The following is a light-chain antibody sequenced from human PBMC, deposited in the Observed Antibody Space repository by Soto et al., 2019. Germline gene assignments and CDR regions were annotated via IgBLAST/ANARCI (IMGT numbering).Light chain of an antibody. CDR3: QHLNTYLIT. CDR1: QGISGF. Sequence: DIQLTQSPSFLSASVGDRVTITCRASQGISGFLAWYQQKPGKAPKPLIYSTSTLETGVPSRFSGSASGTEFTLTISSLQPEDFATYYCQHLNTYLITFGQGTRLEIK. J-gene: IGKJ5*01. CDR2: STS. V-gene: IGKV1-9*01.